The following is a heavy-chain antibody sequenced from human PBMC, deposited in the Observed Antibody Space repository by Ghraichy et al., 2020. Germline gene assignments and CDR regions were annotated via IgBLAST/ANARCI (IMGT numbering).Heavy chain of an antibody. CDR2: ISSSSSTI. Sequence: GGSLRLSCAVSGFTFSSFSMNWARQAPGRGLEWVSYISSSSSTIYYADSVKGRFTISRDNAKNSLYLQMNSLRDEDTAVYYCARDLLFRGAVAAKDYWGQGTLVTVSS. J-gene: IGHJ4*02. D-gene: IGHD6-19*01. V-gene: IGHV3-48*02. CDR3: ARDLLFRGAVAAKDY. CDR1: GFTFSSFS.